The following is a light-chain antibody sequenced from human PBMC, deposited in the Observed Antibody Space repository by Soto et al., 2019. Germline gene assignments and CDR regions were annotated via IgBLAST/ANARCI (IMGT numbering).Light chain of an antibody. CDR3: QQSYGIPYT. V-gene: IGKV1-39*01. CDR1: QSISSY. Sequence: DSQMTQSPSSLSASIGDRVTITCRASQSISSYLNWYQQKPGRAPKLLIYAASSLQSGVPSRFLGSGSGTDFTLTISSLQPDDFATYYCQQSYGIPYTFGQGTRLEIK. J-gene: IGKJ2*01. CDR2: AAS.